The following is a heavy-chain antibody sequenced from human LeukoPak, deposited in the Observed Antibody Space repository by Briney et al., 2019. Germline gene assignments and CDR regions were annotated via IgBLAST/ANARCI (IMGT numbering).Heavy chain of an antibody. CDR2: ISYDGSNK. Sequence: PRRSLRLSCAASGFTFSSYGMHWVRQAPGKGLEWVAVISYDGSNKYYADSVKGRFTISRDNSKNTLYLQMNSLRAEDTAVYYCARDYCGGDCYWRYFDYWGQGTLVTVSS. D-gene: IGHD2-21*02. V-gene: IGHV3-30*03. J-gene: IGHJ4*02. CDR3: ARDYCGGDCYWRYFDY. CDR1: GFTFSSYG.